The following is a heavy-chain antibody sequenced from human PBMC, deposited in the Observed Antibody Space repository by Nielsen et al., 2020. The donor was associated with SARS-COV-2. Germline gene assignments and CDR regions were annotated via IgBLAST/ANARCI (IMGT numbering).Heavy chain of an antibody. CDR2: VSRDGSDT. CDR1: GFTFANYG. CDR3: AKDVWSGAHQIGPDY. J-gene: IGHJ4*02. D-gene: IGHD3-3*01. V-gene: IGHV3-30*18. Sequence: GGSLRLSCAASGFTFANYGIHWVRQVAGRWLEWVAIVSRDGSDTFYVDSVKGRFTISRDNSKNTVYLQMNSLRAEDTAVYHCAKDVWSGAHQIGPDYWGQGTLVTVSS.